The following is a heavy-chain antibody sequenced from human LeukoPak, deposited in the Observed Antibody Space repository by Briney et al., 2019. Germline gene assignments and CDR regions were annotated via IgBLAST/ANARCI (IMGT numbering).Heavy chain of an antibody. V-gene: IGHV6-1*01. Sequence: SQTLSLTCAISGDSVSSNSAAWNWIRQSPSRGLEWLGRTYYRSKWYNDYAVSVKSRITINPDTSKNQFSLQLNSVTPEDTAVYYCARVNSGGGYDQDYYYMDVWGKGTTVTISS. CDR2: TYYRSKWYN. CDR3: ARVNSGGGYDQDYYYMDV. J-gene: IGHJ6*03. D-gene: IGHD5-12*01. CDR1: GDSVSSNSAA.